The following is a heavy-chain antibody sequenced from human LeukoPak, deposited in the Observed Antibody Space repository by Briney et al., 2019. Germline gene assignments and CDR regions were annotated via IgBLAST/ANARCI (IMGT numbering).Heavy chain of an antibody. CDR2: ISYDGSNK. D-gene: IGHD3-10*01. J-gene: IGHJ4*02. CDR1: GFTFSSYA. CDR3: ARDAGDNDSWGYSDY. Sequence: GGSLRLSCAASGFTFSSYAMHWVRQAPGKGLEWVAVISYDGSNKYYADSVKGRFTISRDNSKNTLYLQMNSLRAEDTAVYYCARDAGDNDSWGYSDYWGQGTLVTVSS. V-gene: IGHV3-30-3*01.